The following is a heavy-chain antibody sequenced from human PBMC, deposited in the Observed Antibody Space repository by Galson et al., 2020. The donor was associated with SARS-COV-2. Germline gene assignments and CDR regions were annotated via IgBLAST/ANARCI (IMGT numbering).Heavy chain of an antibody. D-gene: IGHD7-27*01. CDR3: ARKTGDLLLGGEAFDY. J-gene: IGHJ4*02. CDR2: ISHSGIS. V-gene: IGHV4-38-2*02. Sequence: SETLSLTCSVSGDSNSSGYYWGWIRQSPGKGLEWIGSISHSGISYNNPSLNSRLTMSVDTSKNQFSLKLYFVTAADTALYYCARKTGDLLLGGEAFDYWGQGTLVTVSS. CDR1: GDSNSSGYY.